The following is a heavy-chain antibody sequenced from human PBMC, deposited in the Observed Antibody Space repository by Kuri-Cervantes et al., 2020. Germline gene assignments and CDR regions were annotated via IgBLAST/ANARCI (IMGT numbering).Heavy chain of an antibody. V-gene: IGHV1-46*01. CDR1: GYTFTSYY. J-gene: IGHJ3*02. Sequence: ASVKVPCKASGYTFTSYYMHWVRQAPGQGLEWMGIINPSGGSTSYAQKFQGRVTMTRDTSTSTVYMELSRPRSDDTAVYYCARSPPKTDVLRFLEWLTLRAFDIWGQGTMVTVSS. CDR3: ARSPPKTDVLRFLEWLTLRAFDI. D-gene: IGHD3-3*01. CDR2: INPSGGST.